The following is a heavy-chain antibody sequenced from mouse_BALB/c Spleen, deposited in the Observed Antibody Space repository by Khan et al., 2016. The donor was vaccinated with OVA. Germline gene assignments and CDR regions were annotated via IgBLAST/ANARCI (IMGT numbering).Heavy chain of an antibody. CDR3: ASGMPDYYAMDY. V-gene: IGHV1-87*01. CDR1: GYTFTSYW. J-gene: IGHJ4*01. CDR2: IYPGDGDT. Sequence: VQLQQSGAELARPGASVKLSCKASGYTFTSYWMQWVKQRPGQGLEWIGAIYPGDGDTRYTQKFKGKATLTADKSSSTAYMQLSSLASEDSAVYYCASGMPDYYAMDYWGQGTSVTVSS.